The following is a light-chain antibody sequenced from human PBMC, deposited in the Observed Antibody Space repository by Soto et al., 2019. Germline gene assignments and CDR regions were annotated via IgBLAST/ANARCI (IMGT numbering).Light chain of an antibody. CDR1: QSVSSSD. CDR2: GAS. J-gene: IGKJ2*01. V-gene: IGKV3-20*01. CDR3: QQYGSSPLYT. Sequence: EIVLTQSPGTLSLSPGDRATLSCRASQSVSSSDFAWYQQKAAQAPRLLIYGASSKATGIPDRFSRSGSRTDFTLTISSLEPEDFAVYYCQQYGSSPLYTFGQGTKLEI.